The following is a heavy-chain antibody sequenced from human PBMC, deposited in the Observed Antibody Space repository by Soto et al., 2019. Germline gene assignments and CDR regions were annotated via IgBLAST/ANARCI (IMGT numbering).Heavy chain of an antibody. CDR2: IYYSGST. J-gene: IGHJ6*02. D-gene: IGHD3-9*01. CDR1: GGSISSGGYY. Sequence: SETLSLTCTVSGGSISSGGYYWSWIRQHPGKGLEWIGYIYYSGSTYYNPSLKSRVTISVDTSKNQFSLKLSSVTAADTAVYYCARDHKRYFDKGYYYGMDVWGQGTTVTVS. V-gene: IGHV4-31*03. CDR3: ARDHKRYFDKGYYYGMDV.